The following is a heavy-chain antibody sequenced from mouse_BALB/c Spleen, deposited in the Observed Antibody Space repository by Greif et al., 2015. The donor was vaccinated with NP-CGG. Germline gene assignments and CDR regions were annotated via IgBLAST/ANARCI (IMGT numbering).Heavy chain of an antibody. Sequence: VQVVESGPGLVAPSQSLSITCTVSGFSLTGYGVNWVRQPPGKGLEWLGMIWGDGSTDYNSALKSRLSISKDNSKSQVFLKMNSLQTDDTARYYCARHYAHYAMDYWGQGTSVTVSS. CDR3: ARHYAHYAMDY. J-gene: IGHJ4*01. CDR1: GFSLTGYG. D-gene: IGHD1-1*02. CDR2: IWGDGST. V-gene: IGHV2-6-7*01.